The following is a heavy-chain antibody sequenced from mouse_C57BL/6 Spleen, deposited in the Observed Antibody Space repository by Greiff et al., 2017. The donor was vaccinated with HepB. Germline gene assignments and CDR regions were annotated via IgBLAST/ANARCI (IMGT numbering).Heavy chain of an antibody. J-gene: IGHJ4*01. CDR1: DYEFPSHD. CDR3: AGHEPYYAMDY. Sequence: EVQVVESGGGLVQPGESLKLSCESYDYEFPSHDMSWVRKTPEKRLELVAAINSDGGSTYYPDTMERRIIISRDNTKKTLYLQMSRLRSEDTALYYCAGHEPYYAMDYWGQGTSVTVSS. V-gene: IGHV5-2*01. CDR2: INSDGGST.